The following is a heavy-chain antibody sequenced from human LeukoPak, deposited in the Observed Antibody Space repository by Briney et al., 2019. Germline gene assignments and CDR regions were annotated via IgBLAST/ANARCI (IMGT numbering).Heavy chain of an antibody. CDR2: ISGSGGST. D-gene: IGHD3-22*01. V-gene: IGHV3-23*01. Sequence: PGGSLRLSSAAPGFTFSSYAMSWVRQAPGKGLEWVSAISGSGGSTYYADSVKGRFTISRDNSKNTLYLQMNSLRAEDTAVYYCAKDRGVYYDSSGYYAGVFDYWGQGTLVTVSS. CDR1: GFTFSSYA. J-gene: IGHJ4*02. CDR3: AKDRGVYYDSSGYYAGVFDY.